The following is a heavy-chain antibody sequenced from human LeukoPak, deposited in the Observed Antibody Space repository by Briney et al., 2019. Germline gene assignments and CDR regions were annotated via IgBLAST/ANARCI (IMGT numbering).Heavy chain of an antibody. J-gene: IGHJ4*02. CDR2: INHSGST. D-gene: IGHD6-19*01. CDR3: ARLVRGQWLVLDY. V-gene: IGHV4-34*01. Sequence: PSETLSLTCAVHGGSFSGYYWSWIRQPPGKGLEWIGEINHSGSTNYNPSLKSRVTISVDMSKNQFSLKLRSVTAADTAVYYCARLVRGQWLVLDYWGQGTLVTVSS. CDR1: GGSFSGYY.